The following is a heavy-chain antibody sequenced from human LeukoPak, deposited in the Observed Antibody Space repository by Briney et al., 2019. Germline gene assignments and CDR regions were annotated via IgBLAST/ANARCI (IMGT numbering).Heavy chain of an antibody. CDR1: GGTFSSYA. V-gene: IGHV1-69*05. J-gene: IGHJ4*02. CDR2: IIPTFGTA. CDR3: ARLDRDGYSDGY. D-gene: IGHD5-24*01. Sequence: SVKVSCKASGGTFSSYAISWVRPAPGQGLEWMGRIIPTFGTANYAQKFQGRVTITTDESTSTAYMELSSLRSEDTAVYYCARLDRDGYSDGYWGQGTLVTVSS.